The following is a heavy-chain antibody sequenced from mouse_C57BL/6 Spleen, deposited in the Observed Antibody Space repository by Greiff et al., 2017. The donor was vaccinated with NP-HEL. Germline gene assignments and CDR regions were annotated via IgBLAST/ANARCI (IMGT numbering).Heavy chain of an antibody. CDR3: AREDYDYDRGYFDY. CDR2: ISDGGSYT. D-gene: IGHD2-4*01. Sequence: EVQVVESGGGLVKPGGSLKLSCAASGFTFSSYAMSWVRQTPEKRLEWVATISDGGSYTYYPDNVKGRFTISRDNAKNNLYLQMSHLKSEDTAMYYCAREDYDYDRGYFDYWGQGTTLTVSS. CDR1: GFTFSSYA. J-gene: IGHJ2*01. V-gene: IGHV5-4*01.